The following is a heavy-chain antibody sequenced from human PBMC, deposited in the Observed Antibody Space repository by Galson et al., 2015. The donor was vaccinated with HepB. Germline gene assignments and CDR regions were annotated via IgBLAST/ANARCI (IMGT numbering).Heavy chain of an antibody. V-gene: IGHV3-33*01. J-gene: IGHJ5*02. D-gene: IGHD3-10*01. CDR2: IWYDGSNK. CDR1: GYTFTSYG. Sequence: SCKASGYTFTSYGMHWVRQAPGKGLEWVAVIWYDGSNKYYADSVKGRFTISRDNSKNTLYLQMNSLRAEDTAVYYCARSATYYYGSGSYNWFDPWGQGTLVTVSS. CDR3: ARSATYYYGSGSYNWFDP.